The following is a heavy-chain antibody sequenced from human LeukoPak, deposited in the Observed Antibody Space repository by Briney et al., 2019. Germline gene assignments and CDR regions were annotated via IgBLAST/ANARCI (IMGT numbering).Heavy chain of an antibody. CDR3: AKSQDWYSSGWYDY. CDR2: ISGSGGST. V-gene: IGHV3-23*01. Sequence: GGSLRLSCAASGFTFSSYAMSWVRQTPGKGLEWVSAISGSGGSTYYADSVKGRFTISRDNSKNTLYLQMNSLRAEDTAVYYCAKSQDWYSSGWYDYWGQGTLVTVSS. D-gene: IGHD6-19*01. CDR1: GFTFSSYA. J-gene: IGHJ4*02.